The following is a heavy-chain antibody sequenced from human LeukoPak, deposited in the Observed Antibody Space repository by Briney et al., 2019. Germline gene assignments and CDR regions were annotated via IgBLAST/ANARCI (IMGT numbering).Heavy chain of an antibody. J-gene: IGHJ4*02. Sequence: PGGSLRLSCAASGFTLRNYAMSWVRQAPGKGLEWVSSIGAGDKYTYYGDSVKGRFTISRDNSKNTLYLQMNSLRAEDTAVYYCAKKGGYDSSGYYFQFDYWGQGTLVTVSS. CDR3: AKKGGYDSSGYYFQFDY. CDR2: IGAGDKYT. CDR1: GFTLRNYA. D-gene: IGHD3-22*01. V-gene: IGHV3-23*01.